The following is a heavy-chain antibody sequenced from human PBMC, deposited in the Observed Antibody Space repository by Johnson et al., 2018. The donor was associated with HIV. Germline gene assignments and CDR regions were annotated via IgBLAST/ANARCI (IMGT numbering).Heavy chain of an antibody. Sequence: QVQLVESGGGVVQPGRSLRLSCAASGFTFSSYAMHWVRQAPGKGLEWVAVISYDGSSKDYTDSVRGRFTISRDNSKNTLFLQMNSLRAEDTAVYYCARAMFGGATDPFDIWGQGTMVTVSS. CDR3: ARAMFGGATDPFDI. D-gene: IGHD3-16*01. CDR2: ISYDGSSK. V-gene: IGHV3-30*04. J-gene: IGHJ3*02. CDR1: GFTFSSYA.